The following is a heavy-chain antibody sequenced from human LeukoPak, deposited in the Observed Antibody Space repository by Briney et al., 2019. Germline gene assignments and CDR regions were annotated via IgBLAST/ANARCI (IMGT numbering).Heavy chain of an antibody. Sequence: PGGSLRLSCAASGFTFSSYSMNWVRQAPGKGLEWVANINEDGSDKYYVDSVKGRFTISRDNVKNSLYLQMNSLRAEDTAVYYCAKDHPPYGSGSRFDYWGQGTLVTVSS. J-gene: IGHJ4*02. D-gene: IGHD3-10*01. CDR1: GFTFSSYS. CDR2: INEDGSDK. CDR3: AKDHPPYGSGSRFDY. V-gene: IGHV3-7*01.